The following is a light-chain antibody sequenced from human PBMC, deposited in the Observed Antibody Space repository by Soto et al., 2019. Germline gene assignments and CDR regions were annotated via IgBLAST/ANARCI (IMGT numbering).Light chain of an antibody. CDR3: QQRSNWPIT. Sequence: DIVLTQSPAPLSLSPGERATLSCRASQSVSSYLAWYHQKPGQAPRLLIYDASNRATGIPARFIGSWSGTDCTITISSLEPEDVAVYYCQQRSNWPITLCQGTRLEIK. J-gene: IGKJ5*01. V-gene: IGKV3-11*01. CDR1: QSVSSY. CDR2: DAS.